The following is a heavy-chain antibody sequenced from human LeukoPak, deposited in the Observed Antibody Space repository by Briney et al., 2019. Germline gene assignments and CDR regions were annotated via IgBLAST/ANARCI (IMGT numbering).Heavy chain of an antibody. D-gene: IGHD6-13*01. CDR3: ARGRIAAAGTYAFDI. CDR2: ISSSSSYI. J-gene: IGHJ3*02. Sequence: GGSLRLSCAASGFTFSSYSMNWVRQAPGKGLEWVSSISSSSSYIYYADSVKGRFTISRDNAKNSLYLQMNSLSAEDTAVYYCARGRIAAAGTYAFDIWGQGTMVTVSS. V-gene: IGHV3-21*01. CDR1: GFTFSSYS.